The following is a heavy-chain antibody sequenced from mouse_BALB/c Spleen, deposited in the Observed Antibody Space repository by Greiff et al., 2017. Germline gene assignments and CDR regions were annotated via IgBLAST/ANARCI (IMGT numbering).Heavy chain of an antibody. D-gene: IGHD2-4*01. CDR3: ARSAMITGFDY. CDR2: INPSSGYT. CDR1: GYTFTSYT. V-gene: IGHV1-4*01. Sequence: QGQLKQSGAELARPGASVKMSCKASGYTFTSYTMHWVKQRPGQGLEWIGYINPSSGYTNYNQKFKDKATLTADKSSSTAYMQLSSLTSEDSAVYYCARSAMITGFDYWGQGTTLTVSS. J-gene: IGHJ2*01.